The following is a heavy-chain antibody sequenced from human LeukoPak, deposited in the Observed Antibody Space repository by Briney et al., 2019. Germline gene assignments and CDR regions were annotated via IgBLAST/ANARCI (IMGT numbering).Heavy chain of an antibody. V-gene: IGHV4-39*01. D-gene: IGHD2-21*02. J-gene: IGHJ6*03. Sequence: SETLSLTCTVSGGSISSSSYYWGWIRQPPGKGLEWIGSMYSGSTYYDPSLKSRVTISTDTSKNQFSLKLSSVTAADTAVYYCALCGDCYPGYYYYYMDVWGKGTTVTISS. CDR3: ALCGDCYPGYYYYYMDV. CDR2: MYSGST. CDR1: GGSISSSSYY.